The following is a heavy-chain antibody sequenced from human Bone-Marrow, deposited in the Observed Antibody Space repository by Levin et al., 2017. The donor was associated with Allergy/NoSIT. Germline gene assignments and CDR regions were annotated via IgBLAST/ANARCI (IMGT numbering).Heavy chain of an antibody. D-gene: IGHD4-17*01. CDR1: GSNFATYW. Sequence: GESLKISCQASGSNFATYWIGWVRQMPGKGPEWMAIIHPVNSETRYSPSFQGQVTISADKSINTVYLQWSSLRASDTAIYYCARRDYASAHFDPWGQGTLVTVSS. J-gene: IGHJ5*02. CDR2: IHPVNSET. CDR3: ARRDYASAHFDP. V-gene: IGHV5-51*01.